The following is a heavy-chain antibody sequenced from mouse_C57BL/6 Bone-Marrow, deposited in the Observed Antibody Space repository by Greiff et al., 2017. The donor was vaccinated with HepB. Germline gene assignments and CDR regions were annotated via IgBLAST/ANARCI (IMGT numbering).Heavy chain of an antibody. CDR2: IYPRSGNT. J-gene: IGHJ3*01. D-gene: IGHD2-4*01. V-gene: IGHV1-81*01. CDR1: GYTFTSYG. CDR3: ARTFYYDYDEAWFAY. Sequence: QVQLQQSGAELARPGASVKLSCKASGYTFTSYGISWVKQRTGQGLEWIGEIYPRSGNTYYNEKFKGKATLTADKSSSTAYMELRSLTSEDSAVYFCARTFYYDYDEAWFAYWGQGTLVTVSA.